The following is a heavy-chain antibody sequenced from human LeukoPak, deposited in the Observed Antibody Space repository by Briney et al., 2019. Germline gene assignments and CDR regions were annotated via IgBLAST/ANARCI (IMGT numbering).Heavy chain of an antibody. CDR1: GYTFTSYG. V-gene: IGHV1-2*02. J-gene: IGHJ6*03. D-gene: IGHD3-10*01. CDR2: INPNSGGT. CDR3: ARDLGFGERGYYYYYMDV. Sequence: GASVKVSCKASGYTFTSYGISWVRQAPGQGLEWMGWINPNSGGTNYAQKFQGRVTMTRDTSISTAYMELSRLRSDDTAVYYCARDLGFGERGYYYYYMDVWGKGTTVTISS.